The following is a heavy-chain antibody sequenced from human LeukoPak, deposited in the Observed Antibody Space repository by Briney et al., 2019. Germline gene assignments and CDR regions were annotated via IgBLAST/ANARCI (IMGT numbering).Heavy chain of an antibody. CDR2: INHSGST. V-gene: IGHV4-34*01. CDR1: GGSFSGYY. CDR3: ASGYSGSFTGNYYYYMDV. Sequence: SETLSLTCAVYGGSFSGYYWSWIPQPPGKGLEWIGEINHSGSTNYNPSLKSRVTISVDTSKNQFSLKLSSVTAADTAVYYCASGYSGSFTGNYYYYMDVWGKGTTVTVSS. D-gene: IGHD1-26*01. J-gene: IGHJ6*03.